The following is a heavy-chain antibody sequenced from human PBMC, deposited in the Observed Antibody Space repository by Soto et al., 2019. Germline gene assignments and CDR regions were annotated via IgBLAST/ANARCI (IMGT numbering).Heavy chain of an antibody. D-gene: IGHD3-22*01. Sequence: CTVSGGSISSGGYYWSWIRQPAGKGLEWIGRIYSTGTTSGSTNYNPSLKSRVAMSLDTSKNQFSLKLSSVTAADTAVYFCARDRNYYDTSDFYSKFDYWGQGTLVTVSS. CDR3: ARDRNYYDTSDFYSKFDY. V-gene: IGHV4-61*02. CDR1: GGSISSGGYY. CDR2: IYSTGTTSGST. J-gene: IGHJ4*02.